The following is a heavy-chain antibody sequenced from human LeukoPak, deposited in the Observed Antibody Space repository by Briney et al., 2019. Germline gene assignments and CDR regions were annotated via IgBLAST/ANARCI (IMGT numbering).Heavy chain of an antibody. CDR1: GGSISSYY. CDR2: IYYSGST. CDR3: ARQREMGDRTRWFDP. J-gene: IGHJ5*02. Sequence: SETLSLTCTVSGGSISSYYWSWIRQPPGKGLEWIGYIYYSGSTNYNPSLKGRVTISVDTSKNQFSLKLSSVTAADTAVYYCARQREMGDRTRWFDPWGQGTLVTVSS. V-gene: IGHV4-59*08. D-gene: IGHD1-14*01.